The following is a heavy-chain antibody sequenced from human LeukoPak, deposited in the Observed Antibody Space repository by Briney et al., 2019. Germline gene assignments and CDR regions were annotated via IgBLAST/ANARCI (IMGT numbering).Heavy chain of an antibody. CDR2: IKQDGSEQ. Sequence: PGGSLRLSCAASGFTFSRSWMSWVRQAPGKGLEWVANIKQDGSEQYYVDSVKGRFTISRDNAKNSLYLQMNSLRAKDTAVYYCARKDSGYDLPLDWGQGTLVTVSS. CDR3: ARKDSGYDLPLD. D-gene: IGHD5-12*01. CDR1: GFTFSRSW. J-gene: IGHJ4*02. V-gene: IGHV3-7*01.